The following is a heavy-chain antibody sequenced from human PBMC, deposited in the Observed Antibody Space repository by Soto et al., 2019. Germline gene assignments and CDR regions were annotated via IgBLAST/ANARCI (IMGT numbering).Heavy chain of an antibody. D-gene: IGHD5-12*01. CDR3: ARYDAESGSNKIDP. J-gene: IGHJ5*02. Sequence: QVQLQESGPGLVKPSETLSVTCTVSGGSVSSRSHFWSWIRQPPGGGLQWIGYIFYSGSTNYNPSLKSRATLSVDTSRNQFSLRLTSVTAADTAFYYCARYDAESGSNKIDPWGQVPLVNVSS. CDR1: GGSVSSRSHF. CDR2: IFYSGST. V-gene: IGHV4-61*01.